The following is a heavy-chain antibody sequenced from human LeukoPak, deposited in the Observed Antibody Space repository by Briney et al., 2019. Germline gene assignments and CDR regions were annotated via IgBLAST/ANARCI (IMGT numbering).Heavy chain of an antibody. J-gene: IGHJ4*02. CDR1: GGSISSYY. CDR3: ARPIVGAFGY. D-gene: IGHD1-26*01. V-gene: IGHV3-66*01. Sequence: ETLSLTCTVSGGSISSYYWSWVRQAPGKGLEWVSVIYSGGSTYYADSVKGRFTISRDNSKNTLYLQMNSLRAEDTAVYYCARPIVGAFGYWGQGTLVTVSS. CDR2: IYSGGST.